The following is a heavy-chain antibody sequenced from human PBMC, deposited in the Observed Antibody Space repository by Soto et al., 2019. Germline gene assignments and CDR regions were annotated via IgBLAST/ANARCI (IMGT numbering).Heavy chain of an antibody. D-gene: IGHD3-3*01. CDR3: ARGYDFWSGYYLAGWFDP. CDR1: GGSISSSSYY. Sequence: QLQLQESGPGLVKPSETLSLTCTVSGGSISSSSYYWGWIRQPPGKGLEWIGSIYYSGSTYYNPSLKVRVTISVDTSKNQFSLKLSSVTAADTAVYYCARGYDFWSGYYLAGWFDPWGQGTLVTVSS. J-gene: IGHJ5*02. CDR2: IYYSGST. V-gene: IGHV4-39*01.